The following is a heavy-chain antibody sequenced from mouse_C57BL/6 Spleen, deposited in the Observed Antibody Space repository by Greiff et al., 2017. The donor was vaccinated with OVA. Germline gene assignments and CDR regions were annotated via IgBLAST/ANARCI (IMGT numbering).Heavy chain of an antibody. J-gene: IGHJ1*03. CDR3: ARWYYYGSSYRYFDV. CDR2: IDPSDSET. Sequence: QVQLQQPGAELVMPGSSVPLSCQASGYTFPSYLLHWVQQRPLHGLAWIGNIDPSDSETHYNQKFKDKATLTVDKSSSTAYMQLSSLTSEDSAVYNCARWYYYGSSYRYFDVWGTGTTVTVSS. CDR1: GYTFPSYL. D-gene: IGHD1-1*01. V-gene: IGHV1-52*01.